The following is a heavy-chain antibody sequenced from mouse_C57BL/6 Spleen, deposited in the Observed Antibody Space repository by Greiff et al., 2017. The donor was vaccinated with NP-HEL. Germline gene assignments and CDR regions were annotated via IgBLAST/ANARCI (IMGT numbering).Heavy chain of an antibody. J-gene: IGHJ4*01. CDR2: IRNKANGYTT. V-gene: IGHV7-3*01. CDR1: GFTFTDYY. Sequence: EVMLVESGGGLVQPGGSLSLSCAASGFTFTDYYMSWVRQPPGKALEWLGFIRNKANGYTTEYSASVKGRFTISRDNSQSILYLQMNALRAEDSATYYCARLENLAMDYWGQGTSVTVSS. CDR3: ARLENLAMDY.